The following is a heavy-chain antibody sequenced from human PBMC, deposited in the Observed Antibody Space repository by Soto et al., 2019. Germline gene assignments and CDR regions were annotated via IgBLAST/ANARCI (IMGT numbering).Heavy chain of an antibody. V-gene: IGHV3-23*01. CDR1: GFTFNSYA. D-gene: IGHD3-10*01. CDR3: AKGRHDSGSYYNWVGDY. CDR2: ISGSGGST. Sequence: GGSLRLSCAASGFTFNSYAMSWVRQAPGKGLEWVSVISGSGGSTYYTDSVKGRFTISRDNSKNTLYLQMNSLRVEDSAVYYCAKGRHDSGSYYNWVGDYWGQGSQVTVSS. J-gene: IGHJ4*02.